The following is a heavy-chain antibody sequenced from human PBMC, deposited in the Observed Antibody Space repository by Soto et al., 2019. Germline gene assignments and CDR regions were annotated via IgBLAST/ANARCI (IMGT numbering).Heavy chain of an antibody. D-gene: IGHD5-18*01. V-gene: IGHV3-21*01. Sequence: GGSLRLSCAASGFTFSSYSMNWVRQAPGKGLEWVSSISSSSSYIYYADSVKGRFTISRDNAKNSLYLQMNSLRAEDTAVYYCAREWGIQLWLNSDAFDIWGQGTMVTVSS. CDR2: ISSSSSYI. CDR1: GFTFSSYS. CDR3: AREWGIQLWLNSDAFDI. J-gene: IGHJ3*02.